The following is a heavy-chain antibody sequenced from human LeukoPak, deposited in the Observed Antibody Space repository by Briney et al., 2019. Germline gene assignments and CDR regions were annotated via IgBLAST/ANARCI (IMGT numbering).Heavy chain of an antibody. D-gene: IGHD3-10*01. V-gene: IGHV1-24*01. CDR3: AAGGIYSLLDY. CDR1: GDTLSELT. J-gene: IGHJ4*02. Sequence: ASVKVSCKVSGDTLSELTMHWVRQAPGKGLEWMGGFDAGAGEILYAQQVQGRVTMTEDTSTDTAYMELTSLRSEDSGVYFCAAGGIYSLLDYWGQGTLVTVSS. CDR2: FDAGAGEI.